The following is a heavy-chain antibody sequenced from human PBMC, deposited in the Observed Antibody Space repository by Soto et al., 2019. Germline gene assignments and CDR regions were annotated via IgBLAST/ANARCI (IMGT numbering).Heavy chain of an antibody. Sequence: EVPLVESGGGLVQPGESLRLSCAASGFSFYNYWMNWVRQAPGKGPEWVANIKPDGSDKNYVDSVKGRFTISRDNAKNSLFLQMLSLRAEDTAVYYCTSGSSNAFDIWGQGTMVTVSS. CDR2: IKPDGSDK. V-gene: IGHV3-7*02. CDR3: TSGSSNAFDI. CDR1: GFSFYNYW. J-gene: IGHJ3*02.